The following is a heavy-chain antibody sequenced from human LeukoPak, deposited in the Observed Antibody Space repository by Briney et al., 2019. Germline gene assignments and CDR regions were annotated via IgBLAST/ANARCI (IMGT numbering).Heavy chain of an antibody. D-gene: IGHD3-3*01. Sequence: GGSLRLSCVASGFTFSSYAMHWVRQAPGKGLEGVAVISYDGSNKYYADSVKGRFTISRDNSKNTLYLQMNRLRAEDTAVYYCARPYDFWSGSLDYWGQGTLVTVSS. CDR2: ISYDGSNK. CDR3: ARPYDFWSGSLDY. J-gene: IGHJ4*02. V-gene: IGHV3-30*01. CDR1: GFTFSSYA.